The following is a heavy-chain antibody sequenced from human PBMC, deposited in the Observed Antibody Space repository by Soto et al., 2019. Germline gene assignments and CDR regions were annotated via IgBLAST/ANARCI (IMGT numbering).Heavy chain of an antibody. CDR1: GASISSNNW. V-gene: IGHV4-4*02. CDR2: IYHSGTA. J-gene: IGHJ4*02. Sequence: VQLQESGPRLVNPSGTLSLTCAVSGASISSNNWWSWVRQPPGKGLEWIGEIYHSGTANYNSSLESRVTISVDKSKNQFSLTLRSVTAADTAVYYCSKVRVEVATCFDSWGQGTLVTVSS. CDR3: SKVRVEVATCFDS. D-gene: IGHD5-12*01.